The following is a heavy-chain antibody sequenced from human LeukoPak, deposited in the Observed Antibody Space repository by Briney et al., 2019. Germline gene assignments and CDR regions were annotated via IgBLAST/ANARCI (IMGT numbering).Heavy chain of an antibody. CDR1: GFTFSDYY. Sequence: PGGSLRLSCAASGFTFSDYYMTWIRQAPGKGLEWVSYISNSGNSIYYADSVKGRFTISRDNAKNSLYLQMNSLRAEDTAVYYCARDGYDSSGYYYGSWGQGTLVTVSS. D-gene: IGHD3-22*01. CDR2: ISNSGNSI. J-gene: IGHJ5*02. CDR3: ARDGYDSSGYYYGS. V-gene: IGHV3-11*04.